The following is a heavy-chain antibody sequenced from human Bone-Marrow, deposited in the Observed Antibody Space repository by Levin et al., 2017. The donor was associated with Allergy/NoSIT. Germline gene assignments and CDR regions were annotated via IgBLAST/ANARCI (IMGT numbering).Heavy chain of an antibody. CDR1: GYIFTDYY. V-gene: IGHV1-2*02. D-gene: IGHD3-22*01. CDR3: AILTHYYDSSGPHSFDV. J-gene: IGHJ3*01. CDR2: VNPKTGGT. Sequence: GESLKISCEASGYIFTDYYIHWVRQAPGQGLEWMGWVNPKTGGTHYIQKFEGRVTMTRDASLSTAYMELCRLTSDDTAVYFCAILTHYYDSSGPHSFDVWGQGTMVTVTS.